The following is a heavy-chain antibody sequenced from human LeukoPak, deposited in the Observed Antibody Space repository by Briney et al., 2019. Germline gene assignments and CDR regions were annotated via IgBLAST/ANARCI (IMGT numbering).Heavy chain of an antibody. CDR1: GYTFTTYY. CDR3: AREWRIQLYLPDY. J-gene: IGHJ4*02. V-gene: IGHV1-46*01. Sequence: ASVKVSCKASGYTFTTYYMHWVRQAPGQGLEWMGIINPSIESTNYAQKFQGRVTMTRDTSTSTVYMELSRLTSEDTAVYYCAREWRIQLYLPDYWGQGTLVTVSS. D-gene: IGHD5-18*01. CDR2: INPSIEST.